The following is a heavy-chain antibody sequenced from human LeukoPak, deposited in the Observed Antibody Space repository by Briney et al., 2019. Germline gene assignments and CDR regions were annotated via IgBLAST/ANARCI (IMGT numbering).Heavy chain of an antibody. Sequence: SETLSLTCTVSGGSISSSSYYWGWIRQPPGKGLEWMGSIYYSGSTYYNPSLKSRVTISVDTSKNQFSLKLSSVTAADTAVYYCARHHPFWSGRHDYWGQGTLVTVSS. D-gene: IGHD3-3*01. CDR2: IYYSGST. CDR1: GGSISSSSYY. V-gene: IGHV4-39*01. CDR3: ARHHPFWSGRHDY. J-gene: IGHJ4*02.